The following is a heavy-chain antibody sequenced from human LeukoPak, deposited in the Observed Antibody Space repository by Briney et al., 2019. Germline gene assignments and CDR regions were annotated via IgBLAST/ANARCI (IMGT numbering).Heavy chain of an antibody. V-gene: IGHV6-1*01. D-gene: IGHD5-18*01. CDR2: TYYRAKWYN. Sequence: SQTLSLTCAISGDSVSSNSAAWNWIRQSPSRGLEWLGRTYYRAKWYNDYAVSVKSRITINPDTSMNQFSLQLNSVTPEDTAVYYCAREVRKYSYGYGPIDYWGQGTLVTVSS. J-gene: IGHJ4*02. CDR3: AREVRKYSYGYGPIDY. CDR1: GDSVSSNSAA.